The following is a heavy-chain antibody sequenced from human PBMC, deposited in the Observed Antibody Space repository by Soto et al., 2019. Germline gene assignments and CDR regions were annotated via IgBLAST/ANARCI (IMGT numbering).Heavy chain of an antibody. CDR3: ARAPDSFSYGLDV. J-gene: IGHJ6*02. CDR2: IKADGSAT. Sequence: PRWSLRLSCSASQFSLSTFWMNWLRQAPGKGLEWVANIKADGSATDYVDSVKGRFAISRDNAKNSLYLQMNSLRAEDTAVYFCARAPDSFSYGLDVWGQGTTVTVSS. V-gene: IGHV3-7*01. CDR1: QFSLSTFW.